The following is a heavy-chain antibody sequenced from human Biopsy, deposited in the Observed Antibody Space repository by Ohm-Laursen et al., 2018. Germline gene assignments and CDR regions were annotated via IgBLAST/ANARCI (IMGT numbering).Heavy chain of an antibody. D-gene: IGHD3-3*01. CDR2: IYYSGTT. J-gene: IGHJ4*02. CDR3: ARVRGGFLERFDY. V-gene: IGHV4-59*01. CDR1: GESMGTYY. Sequence: GTLSLTCTVSGESMGTYYWSWIRQPPGKVMEWIASIYYSGTTHKNPSLKSRVTISVDTSQGLLSLDLSSVTAADTAVYYCARVRGGFLERFDYWGQGTLVTVSS.